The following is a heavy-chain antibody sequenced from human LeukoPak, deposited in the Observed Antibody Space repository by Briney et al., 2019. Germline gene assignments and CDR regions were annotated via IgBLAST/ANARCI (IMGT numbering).Heavy chain of an antibody. CDR2: IYHSGST. CDR1: GYSISSGYY. CDR3: ARGSYYDFWSGYHYYYYYMDV. D-gene: IGHD3-3*01. Sequence: SETLSLTCTVSGYSISSGYYWGWIRQPPGKGLEWIGSIYHSGSTYYNPSLKSRVTISVDTSKNQFSLKLSSVTAADTAVYYCARGSYYDFWSGYHYYYYYMDVWGKGTTVTVSS. J-gene: IGHJ6*03. V-gene: IGHV4-38-2*02.